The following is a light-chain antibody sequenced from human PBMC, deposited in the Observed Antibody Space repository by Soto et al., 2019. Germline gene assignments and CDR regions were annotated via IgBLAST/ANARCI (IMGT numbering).Light chain of an antibody. CDR2: DVT. CDR3: CSYAGSYSWV. Sequence: QSALTQPRSVSGSHGQSVTISCTGTSSDVGGYNYVSWYQQHTGKAPKLMIYDVTELTSGVPDRFSGSKSGNTASLTISGLQAEDEAYYYCCSYAGSYSWVFGGGNKLTVL. V-gene: IGLV2-11*01. J-gene: IGLJ2*01. CDR1: SSDVGGYNY.